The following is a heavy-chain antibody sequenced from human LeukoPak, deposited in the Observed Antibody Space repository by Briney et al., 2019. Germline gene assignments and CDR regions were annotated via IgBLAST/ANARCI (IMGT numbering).Heavy chain of an antibody. Sequence: PSETLSLTCTVSGGSISSYYWSWIRQPAGKGLEWIGRIYTSGSTNYNPSLKSRVTMSVDTSKNQFSLKLSSVTAADTAVYYCAREGRDSSGYYPYYFDYWGQGTLVTVSS. CDR1: GGSISSYY. CDR2: IYTSGST. D-gene: IGHD3-22*01. V-gene: IGHV4-4*07. J-gene: IGHJ4*02. CDR3: AREGRDSSGYYPYYFDY.